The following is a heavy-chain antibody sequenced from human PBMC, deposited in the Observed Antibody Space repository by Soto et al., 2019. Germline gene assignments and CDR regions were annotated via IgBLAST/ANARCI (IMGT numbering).Heavy chain of an antibody. CDR1: GYTFTSYD. CDR3: ARGGSYMDV. V-gene: IGHV1-8*01. Sequence: ASVKVSCKTSGYTFTSYDINWVRQATGQGLEWMGCVNPSSGNTVYVQKFQARVTLTRNTSINTAYMEVSSLTSEDTAVYYCARGGSYMDVWGKGTTVTVSS. CDR2: VNPSSGNT. J-gene: IGHJ6*03.